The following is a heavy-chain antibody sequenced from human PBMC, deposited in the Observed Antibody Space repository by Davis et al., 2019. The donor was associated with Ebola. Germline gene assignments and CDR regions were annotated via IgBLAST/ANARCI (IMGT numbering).Heavy chain of an antibody. Sequence: MPSETLSLTCTVSGGSISSYYWSWIRQPPEKGLEWIGYISYTGSTNYNPSLKSRVIISVDTSKNQFSLRLSSVTAADTAEYYCARVVGSYYYGMDVWGQGTTVTVSS. D-gene: IGHD1-26*01. CDR2: ISYTGST. CDR1: GGSISSYY. J-gene: IGHJ6*02. CDR3: ARVVGSYYYGMDV. V-gene: IGHV4-59*01.